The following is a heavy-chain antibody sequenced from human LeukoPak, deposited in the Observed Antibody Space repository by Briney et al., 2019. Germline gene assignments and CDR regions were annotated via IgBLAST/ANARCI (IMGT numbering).Heavy chain of an antibody. J-gene: IGHJ4*02. Sequence: GGFLRLSCAASGFTFTNYFMTWVRQAPGTGLEWVALIRQDGSDKYYVDSVKGRFTISRDNANNLLFLQMNSLRVDDTAVYYCGRGAALNWNSGGIDYWGQGTLVTVSS. CDR2: IRQDGSDK. CDR1: GFTFTNYF. D-gene: IGHD1-1*01. CDR3: GRGAALNWNSGGIDY. V-gene: IGHV3-7*01.